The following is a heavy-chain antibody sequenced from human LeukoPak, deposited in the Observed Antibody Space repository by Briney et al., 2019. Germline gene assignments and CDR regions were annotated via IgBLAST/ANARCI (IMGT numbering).Heavy chain of an antibody. D-gene: IGHD2-21*02. J-gene: IGHJ5*02. CDR1: GGSISSSSYY. V-gene: IGHV4-39*01. CDR3: ARHVAAYCGGDCYSGWFDP. CDR2: IYYSGST. Sequence: SETLSLTCTVSGGSISSSSYYWGWIRQPPGKGLEWIGSIYYSGSTYCNPSLKSRVTISVDTSKNQFSLKLSSVTAADTAVYYCARHVAAYCGGDCYSGWFDPWGQGTLVTVSS.